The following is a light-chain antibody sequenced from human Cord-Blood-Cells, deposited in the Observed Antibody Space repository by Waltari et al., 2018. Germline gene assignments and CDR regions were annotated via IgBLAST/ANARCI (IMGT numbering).Light chain of an antibody. CDR1: QSVSSSY. J-gene: IGKJ2*01. Sequence: EIVLTPSPGTLSLSPGERDTLSCRASQSVSSSYLAWYQQKPGQAPRLLIYGASSRATGIPDRCSGSGSGTDFTLTISRLEPEDFAVYYCQQYGSSPPYTFGQGTKLEIK. CDR2: GAS. V-gene: IGKV3-20*01. CDR3: QQYGSSPPYT.